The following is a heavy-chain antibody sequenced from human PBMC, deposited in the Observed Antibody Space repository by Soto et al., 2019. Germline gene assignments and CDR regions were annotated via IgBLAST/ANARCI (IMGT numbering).Heavy chain of an antibody. V-gene: IGHV4-31*03. Sequence: QVQLQESGPGLVKPSQTLSLTCTVSGGSISSGGYYWSWIRQHPGKGLEWIGYIYYSGSTYYNPSRKSRVTISVDTSKNQFSLKLSSVTAADTAVYYCARAREQWLVNAFDIWGQGTMVTVSS. CDR2: IYYSGST. J-gene: IGHJ3*02. CDR1: GGSISSGGYY. D-gene: IGHD6-19*01. CDR3: ARAREQWLVNAFDI.